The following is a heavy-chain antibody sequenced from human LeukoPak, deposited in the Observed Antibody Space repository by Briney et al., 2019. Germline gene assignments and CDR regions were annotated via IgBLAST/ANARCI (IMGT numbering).Heavy chain of an antibody. CDR3: ARDPSSIAAAGTFDY. J-gene: IGHJ4*02. CDR2: IYYSGST. D-gene: IGHD6-13*01. Sequence: SETLSLTCTVSGGSISSYYWSWIRQPPGKGLEWIGYIYYSGSTNYNPSLKSRVTISVDTSKNQFSLKLSSVTAADTAVYYCARDPSSIAAAGTFDYWGQGTLVTVSS. V-gene: IGHV4-59*12. CDR1: GGSISSYY.